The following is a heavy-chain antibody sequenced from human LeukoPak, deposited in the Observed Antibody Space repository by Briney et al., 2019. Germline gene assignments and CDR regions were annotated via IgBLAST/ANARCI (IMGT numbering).Heavy chain of an antibody. Sequence: GESLKISCKGSGYSFTSYWIGWVRQMPGKGLEWMGIIYPGDSDTRYSPSFQGQVTISADKSISTAYLQWSSLKASDTAMYYCARVDAPYGDYEKGYFDYWGQGTLVTVSS. V-gene: IGHV5-51*01. CDR3: ARVDAPYGDYEKGYFDY. D-gene: IGHD4-17*01. J-gene: IGHJ4*02. CDR2: IYPGDSDT. CDR1: GYSFTSYW.